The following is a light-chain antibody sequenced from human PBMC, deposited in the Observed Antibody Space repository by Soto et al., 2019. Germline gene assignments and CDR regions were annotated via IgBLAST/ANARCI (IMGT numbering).Light chain of an antibody. CDR2: DAS. Sequence: DIQMTQSPSTLSASVGDRVTITCRASQSISSWLAWYQQKPGKAPKLLIYDASSLESGVPSRFSGSGSGTEFTLPISSLQPDDFATYYCQQYNSYSGTFGQGTKE. J-gene: IGKJ1*01. CDR3: QQYNSYSGT. V-gene: IGKV1-5*01. CDR1: QSISSW.